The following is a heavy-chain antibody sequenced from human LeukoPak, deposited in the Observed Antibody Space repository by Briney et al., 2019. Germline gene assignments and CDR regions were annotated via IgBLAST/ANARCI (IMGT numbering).Heavy chain of an antibody. CDR1: GGSISSGGYS. J-gene: IGHJ6*03. Sequence: SETLSLTCAVSGGSISSGGYSWSWIRQPPGKGLEWIGYIYYSGSTYYNPSLKSRVTISVDTSKNQFSLKLSSVTAADTAVYYCARLKYSSSWVHYYYYMDVWGKGTTVTVSS. V-gene: IGHV4-30-4*07. CDR2: IYYSGST. CDR3: ARLKYSSSWVHYYYYMDV. D-gene: IGHD6-13*01.